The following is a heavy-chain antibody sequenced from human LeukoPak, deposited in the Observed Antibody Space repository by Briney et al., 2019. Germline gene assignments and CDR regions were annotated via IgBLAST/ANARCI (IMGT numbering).Heavy chain of an antibody. Sequence: SGGSLRLSCAASGITFSTYAMHWVRQAPGKGLEWVAVISYDGSNEYYADSVQDRFTISRDNSRNTLYLQMDSLRPEDTAVYYCARDNWGFDYWGQGTLVTVSS. J-gene: IGHJ4*02. D-gene: IGHD7-27*01. CDR1: GITFSTYA. CDR3: ARDNWGFDY. CDR2: ISYDGSNE. V-gene: IGHV3-30-3*01.